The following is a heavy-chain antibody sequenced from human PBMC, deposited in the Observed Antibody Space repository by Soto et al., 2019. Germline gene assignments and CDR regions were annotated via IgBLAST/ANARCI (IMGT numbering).Heavy chain of an antibody. Sequence: TLPVTCTVSAGSLSSGDYYWSWIRQPPGKGLEWIGYIYYSGSTYYNPSLKSRVTISVDTSKNQFSLKLSSVTAADTAVYYCARFIAACCGAPRDLHALPRQRSSDL. D-gene: IGHD6-13*01. CDR3: ARFIAACCGAPRDLHALPRQRSSDL. CDR2: IYYSGST. V-gene: IGHV4-30-4*01. CDR1: AGSLSSGDYY. J-gene: IGHJ2*01.